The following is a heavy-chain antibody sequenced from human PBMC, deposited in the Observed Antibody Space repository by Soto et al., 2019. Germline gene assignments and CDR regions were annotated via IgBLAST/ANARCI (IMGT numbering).Heavy chain of an antibody. CDR3: ALKGDGYRGFQY. CDR2: IYWDDDK. D-gene: IGHD5-12*01. V-gene: IGHV2-5*02. Sequence: QITLKESGPTLVKPTQTLTLTCTLSGFSLSTSGVGVGWIRQPPGKALEWLALIYWDDDKRYSPFLKSRLTITQDTSKNQGGLTPTNMEPVETATYYCALKGDGYRGFQYRGQGTLVTVSS. CDR1: GFSLSTSGVG. J-gene: IGHJ4*02.